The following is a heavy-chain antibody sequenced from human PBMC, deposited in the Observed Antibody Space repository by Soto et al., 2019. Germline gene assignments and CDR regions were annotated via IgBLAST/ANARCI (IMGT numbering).Heavy chain of an antibody. Sequence: WASVKVSCNASGNTFTSYDINWVQQATGHGLGWMGWINPNSGNIGYAQKFQGRVTMTRDTAIRTAYMEVSRLRSDDTAVYYCARGRASGSYYLLDYWGQGTLVTSPQ. D-gene: IGHD3-10*01. CDR2: INPNSGNI. CDR1: GNTFTSYD. J-gene: IGHJ4*02. V-gene: IGHV1-8*01. CDR3: ARGRASGSYYLLDY.